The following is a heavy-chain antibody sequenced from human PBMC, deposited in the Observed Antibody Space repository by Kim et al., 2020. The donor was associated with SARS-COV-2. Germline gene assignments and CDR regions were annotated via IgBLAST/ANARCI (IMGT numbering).Heavy chain of an antibody. J-gene: IGHJ3*02. V-gene: IGHV3-30*04. CDR1: GFTFSSYA. D-gene: IGHD3-22*01. Sequence: GGSLRLSCAASGFTFSSYAMHWVRQAPGKGLEWVAVISYDGSNKYYADSVKGRFTISRDNSKNTLYLQMNSLRAEDTAVYYCAREGRYYYDSSGYYAFDIWGQGTMVSVSP. CDR2: ISYDGSNK. CDR3: AREGRYYYDSSGYYAFDI.